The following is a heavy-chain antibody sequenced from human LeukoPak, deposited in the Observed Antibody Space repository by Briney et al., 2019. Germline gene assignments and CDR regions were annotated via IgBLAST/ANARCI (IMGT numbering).Heavy chain of an antibody. J-gene: IGHJ4*02. V-gene: IGHV3-15*01. CDR3: ARDLYGDLDY. CDR1: GFTFSNAW. Sequence: GGSLRLSCAASGFTFSNAWMSWVRQAPGKGLEWVGRIKSKTDGGTTDYAAPVKGRFTISRDDSKNTLYLQMNSLRDDDTAVYYCARDLYGDLDYWGQGTLVTVSS. CDR2: IKSKTDGGTT. D-gene: IGHD4-17*01.